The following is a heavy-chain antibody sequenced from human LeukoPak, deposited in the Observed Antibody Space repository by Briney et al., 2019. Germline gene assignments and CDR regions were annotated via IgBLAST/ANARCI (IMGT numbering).Heavy chain of an antibody. Sequence: RTGGSLRLSCAASGFIFSSYDFNWVRQAPGKGLEWVSYISSRSRTIYYADSVKGRFTISRDNAQKSLYLQINSLRGDDTALYYCVRGTRAFDVWGQGTMVTVSS. V-gene: IGHV3-48*04. CDR2: ISSRSRTI. J-gene: IGHJ3*01. CDR3: VRGTRAFDV. CDR1: GFIFSSYD.